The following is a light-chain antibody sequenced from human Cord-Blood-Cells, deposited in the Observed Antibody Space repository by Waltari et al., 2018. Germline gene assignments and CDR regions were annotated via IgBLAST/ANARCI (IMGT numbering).Light chain of an antibody. CDR3: QVWDSSTV. V-gene: IGLV3-9*01. CDR1: HIGRQP. J-gene: IGLJ1*01. Sequence: SYEPTQPLSVSMAIGQKARLTLGGKHIGRQPVHWYQQKPGQAPVLVIYRDSNRPSGIPERFSGSNSGNTATLTISRAQAGDEADYYCQVWDSSTVFGTGTKVTVL. CDR2: RDS.